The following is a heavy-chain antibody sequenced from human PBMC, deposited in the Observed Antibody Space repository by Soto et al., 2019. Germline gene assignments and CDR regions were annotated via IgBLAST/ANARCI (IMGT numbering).Heavy chain of an antibody. CDR1: GYTFTSYD. D-gene: IGHD6-19*01. J-gene: IGHJ4*02. CDR3: ARGRGWRDN. Sequence: AAVKVSCKASGYTFTSYDINWVRQAAGHGLEWMGWMDPKSGYTDYAQKFQGRVTMTRNTSISTAYMELSSLRSEDTAVYYCARGRGWRDNWGQGTLVTVSS. V-gene: IGHV1-8*01. CDR2: MDPKSGYT.